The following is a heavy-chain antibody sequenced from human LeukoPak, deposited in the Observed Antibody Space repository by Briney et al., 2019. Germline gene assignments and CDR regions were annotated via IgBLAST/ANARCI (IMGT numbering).Heavy chain of an antibody. CDR2: IGGSGGST. CDR1: GFTFSSYA. Sequence: GGSLRLSCAASGFTFSSYAMSWVRQAPGKGLEWVSAIGGSGGSTYYADSVKGRFTISRDNSKNTLYLQMNSLRAEDTAVYYCAKRTTGDCSSTSCYAFDYWGQGTLVTVSS. CDR3: AKRTTGDCSSTSCYAFDY. J-gene: IGHJ4*02. D-gene: IGHD2-2*03. V-gene: IGHV3-23*01.